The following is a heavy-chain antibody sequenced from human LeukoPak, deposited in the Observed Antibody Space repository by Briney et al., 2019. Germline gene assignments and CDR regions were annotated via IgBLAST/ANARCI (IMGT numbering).Heavy chain of an antibody. D-gene: IGHD3-3*01. CDR3: VRQIGACAFDS. CDR2: IYYSGST. V-gene: IGHV4-59*12. Sequence: SETLSLTCTVSGGSISSYYWSWIRQPPGKGLEWIGNIYYSGSTNYNPSLKSRVTISADSSKNQFTLTLRSLTAADTALYYCVRQIGACAFDSWGQGTSVTVSS. J-gene: IGHJ3*01. CDR1: GGSISSYY.